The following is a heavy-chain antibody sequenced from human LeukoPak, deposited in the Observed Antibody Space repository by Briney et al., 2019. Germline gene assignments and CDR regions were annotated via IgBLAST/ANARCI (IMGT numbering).Heavy chain of an antibody. V-gene: IGHV3-30-3*01. Sequence: GRSLRLSCAASGFTFSSYAMHWVRQAPGKGLEWVAVISYDGSNKYYADSVKGRFTISRDNSKNTLYLQMNSLRAEDTAVYYCARDSHTTVVTYLFDYWGQGTLVTVSS. CDR2: ISYDGSNK. D-gene: IGHD4-23*01. J-gene: IGHJ4*02. CDR3: ARDSHTTVVTYLFDY. CDR1: GFTFSSYA.